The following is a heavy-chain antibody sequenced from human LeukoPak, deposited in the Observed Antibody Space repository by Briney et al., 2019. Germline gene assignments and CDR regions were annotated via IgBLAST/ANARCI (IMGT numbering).Heavy chain of an antibody. D-gene: IGHD2-2*01. CDR3: ARAPGCSSTSCPLNFDY. CDR1: GFTFSSYW. J-gene: IGHJ4*02. V-gene: IGHV3-7*04. CDR2: IKQDGSEK. Sequence: GGSLRLSCAASGFTFSSYWMSWVRQAPGKGLEWVANIKQDGSEKYYVDSVKGRFTISRDNAKNSLYLQMNSLRAEDTAVYYCARAPGCSSTSCPLNFDYWGQGTLVTVSS.